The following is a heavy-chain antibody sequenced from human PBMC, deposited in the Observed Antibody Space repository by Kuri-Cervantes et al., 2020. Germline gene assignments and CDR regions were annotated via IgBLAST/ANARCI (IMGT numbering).Heavy chain of an antibody. CDR1: GFTFSDHY. Sequence: GESLKISCAASGFTFSDHYMDWVRQAPGKGLEWVGRTRNKANSYTTEYAASVKGRFTISRDDSKNSLYLQMNSLRAEDTAVYYCARSSVIRGVIRVFDYWGQGTLVTVSS. J-gene: IGHJ4*02. V-gene: IGHV3-72*01. CDR3: ARSSVIRGVIRVFDY. D-gene: IGHD3-10*01. CDR2: TRNKANSYTT.